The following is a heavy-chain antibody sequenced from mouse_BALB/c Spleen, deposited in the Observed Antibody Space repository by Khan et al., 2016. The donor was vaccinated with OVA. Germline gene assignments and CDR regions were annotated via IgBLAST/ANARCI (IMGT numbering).Heavy chain of an antibody. J-gene: IGHJ2*01. Sequence: VQLQQSGAELVRPGALVKLSCKASGFNIKDYYIHWVRQRPEQGLEWIGWIDPENGDTIYDPKFQGTASITADTSSNTAYLQLSSLTSEDTAVYYCARRVDYDYGLDYWGQGTTLTVSS. CDR2: IDPENGDT. D-gene: IGHD2-4*01. CDR3: ARRVDYDYGLDY. CDR1: GFNIKDYY. V-gene: IGHV14-1*02.